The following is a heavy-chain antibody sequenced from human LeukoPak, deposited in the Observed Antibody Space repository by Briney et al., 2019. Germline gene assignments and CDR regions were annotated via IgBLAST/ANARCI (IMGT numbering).Heavy chain of an antibody. CDR3: ARDSYLVKDAFDI. Sequence: GGSLRLSCAASGFTFSSYSMNWVRQAPGKGLEWVSYISSSSSTIYYAGSVKGRFTISRDNAKNSLYLQMNSLRAEDTAVYYCARDSYLVKDAFDIWGQGTMVTVSS. CDR2: ISSSSSTI. D-gene: IGHD3-9*01. J-gene: IGHJ3*02. V-gene: IGHV3-48*01. CDR1: GFTFSSYS.